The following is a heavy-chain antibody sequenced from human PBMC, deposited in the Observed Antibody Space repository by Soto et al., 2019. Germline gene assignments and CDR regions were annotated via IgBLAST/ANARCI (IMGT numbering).Heavy chain of an antibody. J-gene: IGHJ4*02. CDR1: GGAFGSYA. Sequence: QVQLVQSGTEVKKPGSSVKVSCKASGGAFGSYAINWVRQAPGKGLEWMGGIFPMFDTTNYAQRFQGRVTVTADESTSTVYLELTRLRSEDTGMYYCTRHRGYSSGYWGQEFWGQGTLVTVSS. V-gene: IGHV1-69*01. CDR2: IFPMFDTT. D-gene: IGHD2-15*01. CDR3: TRHRGYSSGYWGQEF.